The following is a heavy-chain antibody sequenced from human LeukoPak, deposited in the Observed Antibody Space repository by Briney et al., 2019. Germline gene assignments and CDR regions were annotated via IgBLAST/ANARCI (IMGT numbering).Heavy chain of an antibody. CDR3: ARESDYYDSSASGAFDI. D-gene: IGHD3-22*01. V-gene: IGHV1-69*05. Sequence: ASVKVSCKASGGTFSSYAISWVRQAPGQGLEWMGGIIPIFGTANYAQKFQGRVTITTDESTSTAYMEPSSLRSEDTAVYYCARESDYYDSSASGAFDIWGQGTMVTVSS. CDR2: IIPIFGTA. J-gene: IGHJ3*02. CDR1: GGTFSSYA.